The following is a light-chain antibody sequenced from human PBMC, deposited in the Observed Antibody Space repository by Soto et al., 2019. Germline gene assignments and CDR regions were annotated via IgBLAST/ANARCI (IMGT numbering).Light chain of an antibody. CDR2: KAA. Sequence: QMTQSPSTLSGSIGDRVTITCRASETISSWLAWYQQKQGKAPKLLIYKAATLKSGVPSRFSGSGSGTEFTLNIRSLQPDDFATYYCQHYNSYSEAFGQGTKV. CDR3: QHYNSYSEA. J-gene: IGKJ1*01. CDR1: ETISSW. V-gene: IGKV1-5*03.